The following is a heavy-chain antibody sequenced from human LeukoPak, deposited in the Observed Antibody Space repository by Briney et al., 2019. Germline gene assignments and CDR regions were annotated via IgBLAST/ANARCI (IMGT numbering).Heavy chain of an antibody. CDR2: INHSGNT. CDR1: GGSFSDYY. J-gene: IGHJ4*02. V-gene: IGHV4-34*01. CDR3: ARNPQNYFDY. Sequence: SETLSLTCAVYGGSFSDYYWTWIRQPPGKGLEWIGEINHSGNTNYNPSLKSRVTISVDTSKTQFSLKLRSVTAADTAVYYCARNPQNYFDYWGQGTLVTVSS.